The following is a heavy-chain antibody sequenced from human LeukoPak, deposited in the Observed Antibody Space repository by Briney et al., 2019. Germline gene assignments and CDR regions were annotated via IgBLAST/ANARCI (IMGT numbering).Heavy chain of an antibody. J-gene: IGHJ4*02. D-gene: IGHD3-10*01. Sequence: SETLSLTCAVSGGSINTYFWSWIRQPPGKGLEWIGYMYYSGSTNYNPSLKSRATISMDTSKNQFSLKLNSVTAADTAVYYCARQIAWGVGRFDYWGQGTLVTVSS. CDR3: ARQIAWGVGRFDY. CDR2: MYYSGST. V-gene: IGHV4-59*08. CDR1: GGSINTYF.